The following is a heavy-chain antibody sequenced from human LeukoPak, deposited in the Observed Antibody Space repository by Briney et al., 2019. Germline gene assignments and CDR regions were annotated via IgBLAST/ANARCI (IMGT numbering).Heavy chain of an antibody. V-gene: IGHV4-34*01. J-gene: IGHJ5*02. CDR3: ARGAVVVPAARAAGFDP. D-gene: IGHD2-2*01. Sequence: SETLSLTCAVYGGSFSGYYWSWIRQPPGKGLEWIGEINHSGSTNYNPSLKSRVTISVDTSKNQFSLKLSSVTAADTAVYYCARGAVVVPAARAAGFDPWGQGILVTVSS. CDR2: INHSGST. CDR1: GGSFSGYY.